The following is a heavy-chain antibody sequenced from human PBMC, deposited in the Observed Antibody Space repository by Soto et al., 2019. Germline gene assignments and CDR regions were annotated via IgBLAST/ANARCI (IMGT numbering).Heavy chain of an antibody. CDR1: GFTFSSYG. CDR2: ISYDGSNK. D-gene: IGHD3-9*01. J-gene: IGHJ6*04. Sequence: PGGSLRLSCAASGFTFSSYGMHWVRQAPGKGLEWVAVISYDGSNKYYADSVKGRFTISRDNSKNTLYLQMNSLRAEDTAVYYCAKDMGILAGYLDYYYGMDVWGKGTKATVAS. CDR3: AKDMGILAGYLDYYYGMDV. V-gene: IGHV3-30*18.